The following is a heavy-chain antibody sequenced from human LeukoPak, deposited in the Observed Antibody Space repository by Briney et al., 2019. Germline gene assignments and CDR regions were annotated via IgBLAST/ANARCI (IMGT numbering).Heavy chain of an antibody. CDR2: VNTYIGNT. Sequence: GASVKVSCKASGYTFTSYGISWVRQAPGQGLEWMGWVNTYIGNTNYAQKLQGRVTMTTDTSTSTAYMELRSLRSDDTAVYYCARDLYVATSKMDYWGQETLVTVSS. CDR3: ARDLYVATSKMDY. J-gene: IGHJ4*02. D-gene: IGHD5-12*01. V-gene: IGHV1-18*01. CDR1: GYTFTSYG.